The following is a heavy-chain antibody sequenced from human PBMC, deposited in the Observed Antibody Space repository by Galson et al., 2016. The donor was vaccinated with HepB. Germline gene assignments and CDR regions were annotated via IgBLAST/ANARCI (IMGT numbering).Heavy chain of an antibody. V-gene: IGHV1-18*01. CDR1: GYTFTSYG. J-gene: IGHJ3*02. CDR2: ISAYNGNT. CDR3: ARDWNDVNFDI. D-gene: IGHD1-1*01. Sequence: SVKVSCKASGYTFTSYGISWARQAPGQGLEWMGWISAYNGNTNYAQKLQGRVTTTTDTSKSTAYTALRSLSTHDTAVYYGARDWNDVNFDIGGQGTMVTVSS.